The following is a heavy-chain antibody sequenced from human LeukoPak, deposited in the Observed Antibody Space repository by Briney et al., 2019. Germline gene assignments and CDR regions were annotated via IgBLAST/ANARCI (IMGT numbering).Heavy chain of an antibody. J-gene: IGHJ3*02. CDR1: GGSISSYY. D-gene: IGHD3-22*01. CDR3: ARNYYDSSGYYYVDAFDI. Sequence: SETLSLTCTVSGGSISSYYWSWIRQPPGKGLEWIGYIYYSGSTYYNPSLKSRVTISVDTSKNQFSLKLSSVTAADTAVYYCARNYYDSSGYYYVDAFDIWGQGTMVTVSS. V-gene: IGHV4-59*12. CDR2: IYYSGST.